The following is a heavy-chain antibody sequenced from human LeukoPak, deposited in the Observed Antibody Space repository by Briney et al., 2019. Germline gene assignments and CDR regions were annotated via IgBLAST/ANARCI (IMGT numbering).Heavy chain of an antibody. CDR3: AREVAYSSFFEAFDI. J-gene: IGHJ3*02. D-gene: IGHD6-6*01. V-gene: IGHV3-23*01. CDR1: GFTFSSYA. CDR2: ISGSGGST. Sequence: GGSLRLSCAASGFTFSSYAMSWVRQAPGKGLEWVSVISGSGGSTYYADSVKGRFTTSRDNSKNTLYLQMNSLRAEDTAVYYCAREVAYSSFFEAFDIWGQGTMVTVSS.